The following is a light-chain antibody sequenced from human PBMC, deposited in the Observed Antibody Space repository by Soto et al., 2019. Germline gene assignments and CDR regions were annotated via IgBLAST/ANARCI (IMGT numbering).Light chain of an antibody. CDR3: QQNYSTPYS. Sequence: DIQMTQSPSSLSASVGDRVTISCRASQIISSYLNWYQQKPGKAPKLLIYAVSSLHTGVPSRFSGGGSGPDFTLTNSSLQLEDFATYYCQQNYSTPYSFGQGTKLEIK. CDR1: QIISSY. V-gene: IGKV1-39*01. J-gene: IGKJ2*03. CDR2: AVS.